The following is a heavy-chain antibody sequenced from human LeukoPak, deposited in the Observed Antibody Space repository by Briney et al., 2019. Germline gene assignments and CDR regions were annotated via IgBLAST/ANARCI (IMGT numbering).Heavy chain of an antibody. CDR3: ARGDSIGWAF. Sequence: GGSLRLSCEASGFTFSSYWMSWVRQAPGKGLEWVANIKPDGTEKYYVDSVKGRFTISRDNAENSMSLQMNSLRADDTAVYYCARGDSIGWAFGGQGTLVTVSS. J-gene: IGHJ4*02. D-gene: IGHD6-19*01. V-gene: IGHV3-7*01. CDR1: GFTFSSYW. CDR2: IKPDGTEK.